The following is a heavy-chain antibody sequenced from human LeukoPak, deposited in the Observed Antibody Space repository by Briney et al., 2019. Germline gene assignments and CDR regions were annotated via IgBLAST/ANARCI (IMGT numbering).Heavy chain of an antibody. CDR2: ISGSGGST. V-gene: IGHV3-23*01. J-gene: IGHJ4*02. CDR3: AKDHLGGMAGTLFGN. CDR1: GFTFSSYA. Sequence: TGGSLRLSCAASGFTFSSYAMSWVRQAPGKGLEWVSAISGSGGSTYYADSVKGRFTISRDNSKNTLYLQMDSLRVEDTAIYFCAKDHLGGMAGTLFGNWGRGSLVTVSS. D-gene: IGHD1-1*01.